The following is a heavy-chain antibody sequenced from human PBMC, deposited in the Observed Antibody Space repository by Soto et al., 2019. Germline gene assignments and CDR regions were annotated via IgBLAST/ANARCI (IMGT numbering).Heavy chain of an antibody. V-gene: IGHV4-31*03. J-gene: IGHJ4*02. CDR2: IYYSGST. CDR1: GGSISSGGYY. D-gene: IGHD6-13*01. CDR3: ARDQNSSSWYRYFDY. Sequence: QVQLQESGPGLVKPSQTLSLTCTVSGGSISSGGYYWSWIRQHPGKGLEWIGYIYYSGSTYYNPSLKSRVTISVDTSKNQFSLKLSSVTAADTAVYYCARDQNSSSWYRYFDYWGQGTLVTVSS.